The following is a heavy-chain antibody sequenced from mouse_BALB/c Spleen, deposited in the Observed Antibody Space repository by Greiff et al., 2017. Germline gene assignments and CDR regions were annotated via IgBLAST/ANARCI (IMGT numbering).Heavy chain of an antibody. CDR3: ASLNWDIGY. D-gene: IGHD4-1*01. CDR2: ISSGGSYT. V-gene: IGHV5-6*01. CDR1: GFTFSSYG. Sequence: EVQVVESGGDLVKPGGSLKLSCAASGFTFSSYGMSWVRQTPDKRLEWVATISSGGSYTYYPDSVKGRFTISRDNAKNTLYLQMSSLKSEDTAMYYCASLNWDIGYWGQGTTLTVSS. J-gene: IGHJ2*01.